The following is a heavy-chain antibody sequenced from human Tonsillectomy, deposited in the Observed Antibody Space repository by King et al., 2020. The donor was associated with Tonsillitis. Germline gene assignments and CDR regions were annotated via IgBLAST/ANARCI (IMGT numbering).Heavy chain of an antibody. CDR2: MSSGSSYI. Sequence: QLVQSGGGLVKPGGSLRLSCAASGFTLSNYSMNWVRQAPGKGLEWVSFMSSGSSYIYYADSVKGRFTISRDNAKNSLYLQMNSLRAEDTAVYFCATGVYSISWYGFDFYYWGQGTLVTVSS. J-gene: IGHJ4*02. D-gene: IGHD6-13*01. CDR3: ATGVYSISWYGFDFYY. CDR1: GFTLSNYS. V-gene: IGHV3-21*01.